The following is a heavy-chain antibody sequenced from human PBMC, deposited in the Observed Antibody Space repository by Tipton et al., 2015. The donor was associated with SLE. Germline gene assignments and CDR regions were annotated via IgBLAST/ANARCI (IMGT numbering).Heavy chain of an antibody. CDR3: AKSQGIAVGGYFDY. V-gene: IGHV3-30*02. D-gene: IGHD6-13*01. CDR1: GFTFSSYA. Sequence: SLRLSCVVSGFTFSSYAMHWVRQAAGKGLEWVAFIRHDGSESSYGDSVKGRLSISRDNSKNTLYLQMNRLRAEDTAVYFCAKSQGIAVGGYFDYWGQGTLVTVSS. CDR2: IRHDGSES. J-gene: IGHJ4*02.